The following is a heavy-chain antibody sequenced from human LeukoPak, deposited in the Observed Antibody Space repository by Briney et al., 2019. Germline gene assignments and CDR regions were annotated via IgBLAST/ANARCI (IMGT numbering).Heavy chain of an antibody. CDR3: ARDPRSYYDFWSGYYGFDY. J-gene: IGHJ4*02. D-gene: IGHD3-3*01. CDR2: ISSSGSGDNT. CDR1: GVTLSTYA. Sequence: PGGSLRLSCAASGVTLSTYAMSWARQAPGKGLEWVSGISSSGSGDNTYYADSVKGRFTISRDSSKNTLFLHMNTLRSEDTAVYYCARDPRSYYDFWSGYYGFDYWGQGTLVTVSS. V-gene: IGHV3-23*01.